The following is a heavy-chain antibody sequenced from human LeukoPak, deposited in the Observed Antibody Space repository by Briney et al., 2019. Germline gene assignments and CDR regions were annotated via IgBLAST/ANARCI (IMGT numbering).Heavy chain of an antibody. D-gene: IGHD5-12*01. CDR3: ARDDRYSGYDYDY. CDR1: GFTFSNYN. CDR2: VSGYNGHT. Sequence: ASVKVSCKTSGFTFSNYNICWVRQAPGQGLEWMGWVSGYNGHTNYAQNLQGRVTMTTDTSTSTACMELRSLRSDDTAVYYCARDDRYSGYDYDYWGQGTLVTVSS. J-gene: IGHJ4*02. V-gene: IGHV1-18*01.